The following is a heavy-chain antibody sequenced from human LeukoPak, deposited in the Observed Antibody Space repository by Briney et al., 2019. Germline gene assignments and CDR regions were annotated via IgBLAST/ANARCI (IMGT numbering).Heavy chain of an antibody. CDR3: AGAGFDY. Sequence: GGSLRLSCAASGFTFSSYRMNWVRQAPGKGLEWVSYISTSGSTKYYADSVKGRFTISRDNAKNSLYLQMNSLRAEDTAVYYCAGAGFDYWGQGTLVTVSS. CDR2: ISTSGSTK. CDR1: GFTFSSYR. V-gene: IGHV3-48*04. J-gene: IGHJ4*02. D-gene: IGHD4/OR15-4a*01.